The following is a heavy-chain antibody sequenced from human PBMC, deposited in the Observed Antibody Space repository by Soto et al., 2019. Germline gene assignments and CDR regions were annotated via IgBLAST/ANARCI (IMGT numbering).Heavy chain of an antibody. CDR2: INPNSGGT. Sequence: QVQLVQSGAEVKKPGASVKVSCKASGYTFTGYYMHWVRQAPGQGLEWMGWINPNSGGTNYAQKFQGWVTMTRDTSISTAYMELSRLRSDDTAVYYCARSAVAGISTLWGMDVWGQGTTVTVSS. J-gene: IGHJ6*02. D-gene: IGHD6-19*01. CDR3: ARSAVAGISTLWGMDV. CDR1: GYTFTGYY. V-gene: IGHV1-2*04.